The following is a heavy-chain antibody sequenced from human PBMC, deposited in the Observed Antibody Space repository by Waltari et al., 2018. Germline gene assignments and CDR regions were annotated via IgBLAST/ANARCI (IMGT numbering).Heavy chain of an antibody. CDR1: GGSISAYY. J-gene: IGHJ5*02. Sequence: QVQLQESGPGLVKPSETLSLTCTVSGGSISAYYWSWIRPPPGKGLAWIGYIYYTGRTNYNPPLKSRVTISVDTSKNQFSLNLSSVTAADTAVYYCARYCTTINCYYWFDPWGQGTLVTVSS. V-gene: IGHV4-59*01. CDR3: ARYCTTINCYYWFDP. CDR2: IYYTGRT. D-gene: IGHD2-8*01.